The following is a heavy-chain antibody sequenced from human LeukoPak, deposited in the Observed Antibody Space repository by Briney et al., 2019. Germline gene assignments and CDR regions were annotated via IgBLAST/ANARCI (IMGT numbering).Heavy chain of an antibody. V-gene: IGHV4-59*08. CDR2: IYYSGST. CDR3: ARRIQENRMTTANNWFDP. J-gene: IGHJ5*02. D-gene: IGHD4-17*01. CDR1: AGAISDWY. Sequence: SDTLSLTCTVSAGAISDWYWCWIREPPGKGMEWIGYIYYSGSTKYNPSLMSRVTISIDTSKNHFSLKLSSVSAAGSAVYYCARRIQENRMTTANNWFDPWGKGNLVTVSS.